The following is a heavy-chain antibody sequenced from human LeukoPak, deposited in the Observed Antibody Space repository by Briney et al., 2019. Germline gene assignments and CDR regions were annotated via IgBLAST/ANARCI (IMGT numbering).Heavy chain of an antibody. D-gene: IGHD5-24*01. J-gene: IGHJ4*02. V-gene: IGHV3-23*01. CDR3: ASLYNDYGDY. Sequence: GGPLRLSRAASGFTFRNYGMSWVRQAPGKGLEWVSGTIGTGDSKFYADPVKGRFTISRDNSRNTLYLHMNSLRVDDTAVYYCASLYNDYGDYWGQGALVTVSS. CDR2: TIGTGDSK. CDR1: GFTFRNYG.